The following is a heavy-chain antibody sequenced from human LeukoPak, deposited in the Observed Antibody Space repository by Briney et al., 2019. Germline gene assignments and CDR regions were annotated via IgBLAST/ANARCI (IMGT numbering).Heavy chain of an antibody. CDR3: ARVFDS. CDR1: GGSVYTSDYY. CDR2: IFYTGKT. J-gene: IGHJ4*02. Sequence: SETLSLTCTVSGGSVYTSDYYWGWVRQPPGKGPEWIGEIFYTGKTNYNTSLKSRVSISIDTSKNQFSLKLTSVPAADTAVYYCARVFDSWGQGTLVTVSS. V-gene: IGHV4-39*07.